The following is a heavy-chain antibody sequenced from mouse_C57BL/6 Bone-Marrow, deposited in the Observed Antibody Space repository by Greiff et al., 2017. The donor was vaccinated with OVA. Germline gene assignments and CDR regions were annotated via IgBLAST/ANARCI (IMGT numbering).Heavy chain of an antibody. Sequence: QVQLQQPGAELVRPGTSVKLSCKASGYTFTSYWMHWVKQRPGQGLEWIGVIDPSDSYTNYNQKFKGKAILTADTSSSTAYMQLSSLTSEDSAVYYCARVRITTVVALDYWGQGTTLTVSS. CDR3: ARVRITTVVALDY. CDR1: GYTFTSYW. CDR2: IDPSDSYT. J-gene: IGHJ2*01. V-gene: IGHV1-59*01. D-gene: IGHD1-1*01.